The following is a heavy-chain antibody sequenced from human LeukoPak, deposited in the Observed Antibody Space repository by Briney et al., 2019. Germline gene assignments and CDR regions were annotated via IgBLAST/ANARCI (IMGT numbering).Heavy chain of an antibody. CDR2: INPESGVT. D-gene: IGHD5-18*01. V-gene: IGHV1-2*02. CDR1: GYTFTAHY. J-gene: IGHJ4*02. Sequence: ASLKVSCKASGYTFTAHYMHWVRQAPGQGLEWMGWINPESGVTASAQRFQGRVTMTRDTSISTAYMELSTLRSDDTAVYYCARADTAMVLDWGQGTLVTVSS. CDR3: ARADTAMVLD.